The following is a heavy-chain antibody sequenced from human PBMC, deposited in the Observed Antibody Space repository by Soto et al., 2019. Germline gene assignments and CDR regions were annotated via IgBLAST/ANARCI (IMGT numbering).Heavy chain of an antibody. D-gene: IGHD3-10*01. V-gene: IGHV3-23*01. CDR3: ARSLGDHYFDY. CDR1: RFTFSNYD. Sequence: GWSLRLSCAASRFTFSNYDMSWVRQAPGKGLEWVSSISGSGGSTYYADSVKGRFTISRDNSENTLYLQMNSLRAEDTAVYLCARSLGDHYFDYWGQGTPVTVSS. J-gene: IGHJ4*02. CDR2: ISGSGGST.